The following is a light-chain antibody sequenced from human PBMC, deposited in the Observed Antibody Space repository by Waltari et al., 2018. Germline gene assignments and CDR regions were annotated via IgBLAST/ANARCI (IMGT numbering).Light chain of an antibody. Sequence: DIQMTQSPSSLSASVGDRVTITCRASQSINSYLNWYQQKPGKAPKLLIYAASSLQSGVPSRFSGSGSGTDFTLTISSLQPEDFATYYCQQSYSTLALTFGGGTKVEIK. V-gene: IGKV1-39*01. CDR2: AAS. CDR1: QSINSY. J-gene: IGKJ4*01. CDR3: QQSYSTLALT.